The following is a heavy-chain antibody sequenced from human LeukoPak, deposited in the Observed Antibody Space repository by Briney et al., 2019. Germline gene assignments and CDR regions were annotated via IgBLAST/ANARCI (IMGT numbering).Heavy chain of an antibody. Sequence: SQTLSLTCTVSGGSISSGGYYWSWIRQPPGKGLEWIGYIYSSGSTNYNPSLNSRVTITVDTSKNQLSLRLNSVSAADTAVYYCARAAPRAAAYYFDYWGQGTLVTVSS. CDR3: ARAAPRAAAYYFDY. V-gene: IGHV4-61*08. CDR1: GGSISSGGYY. CDR2: IYSSGST. D-gene: IGHD6-13*01. J-gene: IGHJ4*02.